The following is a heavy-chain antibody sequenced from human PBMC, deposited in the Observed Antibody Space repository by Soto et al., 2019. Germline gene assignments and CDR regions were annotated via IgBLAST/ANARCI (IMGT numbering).Heavy chain of an antibody. D-gene: IGHD5-18*01. CDR3: AKPRWIQLWLFHY. CDR1: GFTFSSYG. V-gene: IGHV3-30*18. CDR2: ISYDGSNK. Sequence: QVQLVESGGGVVQPGRSLRLSCAASGFTFSSYGMHWVRQAPGKGLEWVAVISYDGSNKYYADSVKGRFTISRDNSKNTLYLQINSLRAEDTAVYYCAKPRWIQLWLFHYWGQGTLVTVSS. J-gene: IGHJ4*02.